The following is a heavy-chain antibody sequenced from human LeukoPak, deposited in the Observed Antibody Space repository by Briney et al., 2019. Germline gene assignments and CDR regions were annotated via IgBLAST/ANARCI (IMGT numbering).Heavy chain of an antibody. V-gene: IGHV4-59*08. Sequence: PSETLSLTCTVSGGSIGTYYWSWVRQSPGKGLEWIGYIYVTGTRYNPYLQSRVTISVDRSRNQFFLKMSSVTAADTAVYYCARHIGGGIEDMDVWGKGTKVIVSS. D-gene: IGHD3-16*02. CDR1: GGSIGTYY. CDR3: ARHIGGGIEDMDV. J-gene: IGHJ6*03. CDR2: IYVTGT.